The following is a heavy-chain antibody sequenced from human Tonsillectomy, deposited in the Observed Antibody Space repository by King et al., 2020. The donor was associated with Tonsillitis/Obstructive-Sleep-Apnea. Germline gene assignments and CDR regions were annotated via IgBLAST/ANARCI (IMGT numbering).Heavy chain of an antibody. V-gene: IGHV3-21*01. Sequence: VQLVESGGGLVKPGGSLRLSGAAAGFSFSAYSMTWVPRAPGKGLEWVSSISGDGGYIYYADSVRGRFTISRDNAKNSLYLQMDSLGAEDTAVYYCARPSYGSGVYYYFYMDVWGKGTTVAVS. CDR3: ARPSYGSGVYYYFYMDV. D-gene: IGHD3-10*01. J-gene: IGHJ6*03. CDR2: ISGDGGYI. CDR1: GFSFSAYS.